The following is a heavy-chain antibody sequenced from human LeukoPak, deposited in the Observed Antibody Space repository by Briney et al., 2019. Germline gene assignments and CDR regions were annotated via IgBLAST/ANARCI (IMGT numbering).Heavy chain of an antibody. Sequence: GGRLRLSCVAAGFSSTSYWTHSVRQAPQKGRVWGSRIDSGGSNTNYADSVKGRVTISRDNAKNTLYLEMNNLRDEDTAVYYCTRDRSYSSDSWGQGTLVTVSS. D-gene: IGHD2-21*01. CDR3: TRDRSYSSDS. CDR1: GFSSTSYW. J-gene: IGHJ4*02. V-gene: IGHV3-74*01. CDR2: IDSGGSNT.